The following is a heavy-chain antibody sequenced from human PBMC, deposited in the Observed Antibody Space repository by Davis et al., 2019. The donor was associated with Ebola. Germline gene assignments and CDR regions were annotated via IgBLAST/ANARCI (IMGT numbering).Heavy chain of an antibody. V-gene: IGHV3-7*01. D-gene: IGHD6-13*01. CDR1: GFTFSSYS. Sequence: PAGSLTLSCAASGFTFSSYSMNWVRQAPGKGLEWVANIKQDGSEKYYVDSVKGRLTISRDNAKNSLYLQMNSLRAEDTAVYYCASEGIAAAGTWTGTPDRWGQGTLVTVSS. J-gene: IGHJ5*02. CDR2: IKQDGSEK. CDR3: ASEGIAAAGTWTGTPDR.